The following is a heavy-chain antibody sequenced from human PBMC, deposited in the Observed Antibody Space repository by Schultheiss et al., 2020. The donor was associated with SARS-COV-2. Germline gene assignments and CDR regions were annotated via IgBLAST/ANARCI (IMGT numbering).Heavy chain of an antibody. V-gene: IGHV4-61*02. J-gene: IGHJ4*02. D-gene: IGHD3-9*01. CDR1: GGSISSGGYY. CDR3: RWVPYDILTGYFREDY. Sequence: SETLSLTCTVSGGSISSGGYYWSWIRQPAGKGLEWIGRIYTSGSTYYNPSLKSRVTISVDTSKNQFSLKLSSVTAADTAVYYCRWVPYDILTGYFREDYWGQGTLVTVSS. CDR2: IYTSGST.